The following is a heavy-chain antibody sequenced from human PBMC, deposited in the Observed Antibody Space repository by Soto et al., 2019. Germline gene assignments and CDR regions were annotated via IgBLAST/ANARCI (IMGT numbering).Heavy chain of an antibody. J-gene: IGHJ4*02. CDR1: GFTFSNAW. Sequence: EVQLVESGGGLVKPGGSLRLSCAASGFTFSNAWMNWVRQAPGKGLEWVGRIKSKTDGGTTDYAAPVKGRFSISREDSTITLYLQMSSLKTADTAVYYGTTDRFSGGSSRWFRGPFDHWCQGSLISVSS. D-gene: IGHD6-19*01. V-gene: IGHV3-15*07. CDR2: IKSKTDGGTT. CDR3: TTDRFSGGSSRWFRGPFDH.